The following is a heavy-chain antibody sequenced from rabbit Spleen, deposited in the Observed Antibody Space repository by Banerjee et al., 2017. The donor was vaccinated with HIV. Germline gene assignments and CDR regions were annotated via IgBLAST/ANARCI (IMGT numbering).Heavy chain of an antibody. CDR3: ARDTSSSFSSYGMDL. J-gene: IGHJ6*01. V-gene: IGHV1S40*01. D-gene: IGHD1-1*01. CDR1: GIDFSSYYY. CDR2: INIVTGKS. Sequence: QSLEESGGGLVKPGGTLTLTCKASGIDFSSYYYMCWVRQAPGKGLELIACINIVTGKSVYASWAKGRFMMSRTSSTTVTLQMTSLTAADTATYFCARDTSSSFSSYGMDLWGQGTLVTVS.